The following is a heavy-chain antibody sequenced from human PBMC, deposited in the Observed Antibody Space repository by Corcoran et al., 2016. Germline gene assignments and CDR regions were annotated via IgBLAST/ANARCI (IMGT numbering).Heavy chain of an antibody. D-gene: IGHD2-21*02. CDR3: ARARHVVVTATSSFDY. CDR2: IYPGDSDT. J-gene: IGHJ4*02. CDR1: GYSFTSYW. Sequence: EVQLVQSGAEVKKPGESLKISCKGSGYSFTSYWIGWVRQMPGKGLEWMGIIYPGDSDTRYSPSFQGQVTISADKSISTAYLQWSSLKASDTAMYYCARARHVVVTATSSFDYWGQGTLVTVSS. V-gene: IGHV5-51*01.